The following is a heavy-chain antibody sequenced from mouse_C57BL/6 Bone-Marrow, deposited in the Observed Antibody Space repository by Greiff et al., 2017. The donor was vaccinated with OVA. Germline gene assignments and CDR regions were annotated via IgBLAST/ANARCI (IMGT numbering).Heavy chain of an antibody. J-gene: IGHJ4*01. Sequence: QVQLQQPGAELVKPGASVKLSCKASGYTFTSYWMHWVKQRPGRGLEWIGRIDPNSGGTKYNEKFKSKATLTVDKPSSTAYMQLSSLTSEDSAVYYCARSITTAVGGYYAMDYWGQGTSVTVSS. D-gene: IGHD1-1*01. CDR1: GYTFTSYW. V-gene: IGHV1-72*01. CDR3: ARSITTAVGGYYAMDY. CDR2: IDPNSGGT.